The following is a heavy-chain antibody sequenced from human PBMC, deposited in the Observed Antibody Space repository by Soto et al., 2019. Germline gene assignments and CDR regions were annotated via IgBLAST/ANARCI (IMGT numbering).Heavy chain of an antibody. CDR3: ARASSAYYPDY. Sequence: PSETLSLTCTVSSGSISSYYWSWIRQPPGKGLEWFGYIYFSGTTTYNPSLKSRVTISVDTSKNQFSLKLRSVTAADTAIYYCARASSAYYPDYWGQGTLVTVSS. J-gene: IGHJ4*02. CDR2: IYFSGTT. CDR1: SGSISSYY. D-gene: IGHD3-22*01. V-gene: IGHV4-59*01.